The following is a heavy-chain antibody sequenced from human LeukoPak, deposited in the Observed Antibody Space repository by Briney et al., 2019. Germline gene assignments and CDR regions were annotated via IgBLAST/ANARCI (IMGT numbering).Heavy chain of an antibody. Sequence: PGGSLRLSCAASGFTFSSYWMSWVRQAPGKGLEWVANINQDGSEKYYVDSVKGRLTISRDNAKNSLYLQMNSLRAEDTAVYYCARIGLYYSSRYYFDFWGQGTLVTVSS. V-gene: IGHV3-7*01. D-gene: IGHD3-10*01. CDR3: ARIGLYYSSRYYFDF. CDR1: GFTFSSYW. J-gene: IGHJ4*02. CDR2: INQDGSEK.